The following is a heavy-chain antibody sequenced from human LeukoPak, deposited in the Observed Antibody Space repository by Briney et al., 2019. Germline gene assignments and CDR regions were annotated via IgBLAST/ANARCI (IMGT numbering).Heavy chain of an antibody. CDR1: GFTFSSYS. J-gene: IGHJ4*02. Sequence: GGSLRLSCAASGFTFSSYSMNWVRQAPGKGLEWVSYISSSSSTIYYADSVKGRFTISRDNAKNSLYLQMNSLRVDDTAVYYCAKDPYSGSPRGFDYWGQGTLVAASS. CDR3: AKDPYSGSPRGFDY. V-gene: IGHV3-48*01. D-gene: IGHD1-26*01. CDR2: ISSSSSTI.